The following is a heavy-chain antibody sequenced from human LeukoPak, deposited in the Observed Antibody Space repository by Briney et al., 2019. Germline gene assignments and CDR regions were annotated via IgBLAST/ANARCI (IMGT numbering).Heavy chain of an antibody. CDR2: INPDGSTT. CDR1: GFTFSRYW. J-gene: IGHJ5*02. D-gene: IGHD3-22*01. V-gene: IGHV3-74*01. Sequence: QPGGSLRLSCAASGFTFSRYWIHWVRQAPGKGLEWVSRINPDGSTTTYADSVKGRFTISRDNAKNTVYLQMNSLRAEDTALYHCVRVLSGSWDWFDPWGQGTLVTVSS. CDR3: VRVLSGSWDWFDP.